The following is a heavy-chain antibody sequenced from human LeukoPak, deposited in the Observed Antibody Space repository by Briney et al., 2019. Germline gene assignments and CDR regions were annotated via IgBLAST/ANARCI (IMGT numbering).Heavy chain of an antibody. CDR3: AFNVAGDAFDI. V-gene: IGHV4-4*07. CDR1: GGSINSYY. J-gene: IGHJ3*02. CDR2: IYTSGST. D-gene: IGHD6-19*01. Sequence: SETLSLTCTVSGGSINSYYWSWIRQPAGKGLEWIGRIYTSGSTNYNPSLKSRVTMSVDTSKNQFSLKLTSATAADTAIYYCAFNVAGDAFDIWGQGTMVTVSS.